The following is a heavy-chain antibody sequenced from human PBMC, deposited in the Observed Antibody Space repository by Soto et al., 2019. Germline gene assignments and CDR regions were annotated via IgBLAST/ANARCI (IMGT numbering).Heavy chain of an antibody. CDR3: ARLVAAAGTPGLYYFDY. V-gene: IGHV4-39*01. CDR1: GGSISSSSYY. Sequence: SETLSLTCTVSGGSISSSSYYWGWIRQPPGKGLEWIGSIYYSGSTYYNPSLKSRVTISVDTSKNQFSLKLSSVTAADTAVYYCARLVAAAGTPGLYYFDYWGQGTLVTVSS. D-gene: IGHD6-13*01. CDR2: IYYSGST. J-gene: IGHJ4*02.